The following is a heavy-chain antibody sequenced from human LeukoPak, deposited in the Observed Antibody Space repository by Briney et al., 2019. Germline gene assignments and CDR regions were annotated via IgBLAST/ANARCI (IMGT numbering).Heavy chain of an antibody. CDR3: VRGGDAFSYGTG. V-gene: IGHV3-74*03. Sequence: GGSLRLSCAASGFTFTSHYMHWVRQAPEKGLVWISRINTDGSSTTYADSVRGRFTVSRDNAKNTVSLQMNSLRAEDTALYFCVRGGDAFSYGTGWGQGTLVTVSS. J-gene: IGHJ4*02. D-gene: IGHD5-18*01. CDR2: INTDGSST. CDR1: GFTFTSHY.